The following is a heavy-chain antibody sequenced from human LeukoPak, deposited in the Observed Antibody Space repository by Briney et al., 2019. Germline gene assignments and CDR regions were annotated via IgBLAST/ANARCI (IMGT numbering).Heavy chain of an antibody. Sequence: PGGPLSLPWAALGLTLVSYWMSWVGQAPGKGLEWVANKKQDGREKYYVDSVKGRFTISRDNAKNSLYLQMNSLRAEDTAVYYCARDRRRTYYDLWSGYYTGLDYWGQGTLVTVSS. V-gene: IGHV3-7*03. CDR1: GLTLVSYW. D-gene: IGHD3-3*01. CDR2: KKQDGREK. J-gene: IGHJ4*02. CDR3: ARDRRRTYYDLWSGYYTGLDY.